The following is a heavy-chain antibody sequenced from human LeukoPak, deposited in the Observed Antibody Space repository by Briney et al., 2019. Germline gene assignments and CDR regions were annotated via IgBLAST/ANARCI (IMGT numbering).Heavy chain of an antibody. CDR3: AKDYSSGWYGGIYYMDV. J-gene: IGHJ6*03. D-gene: IGHD6-19*01. CDR2: ISGSGGST. V-gene: IGHV3-23*01. CDR1: GFTFSSYA. Sequence: GGSRRLSCAASGFTFSSYAMSWVRQAPGKGLEWVSAISGSGGSTYYADSVKGRLTISRDNPKNTLYLQMNSLRAEDTAVYYCAKDYSSGWYGGIYYMDVWGKGTTVTVSS.